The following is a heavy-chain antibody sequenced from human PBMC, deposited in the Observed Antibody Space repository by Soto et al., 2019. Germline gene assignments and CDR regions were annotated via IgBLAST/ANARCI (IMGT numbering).Heavy chain of an antibody. CDR2: IHNSGIT. V-gene: IGHV4-59*08. J-gene: IGHJ4*02. Sequence: SETLSLTCTVSGGSMSDYYWSWIRQPPGRGLECIGYIHNSGITNYNASLKGRVNISMNTAKNQFSLRLSSVTAADTALYYCARHLHPTTWSYYFDFWGQGTLVTVSS. CDR3: ARHLHPTTWSYYFDF. D-gene: IGHD2-8*02. CDR1: GGSMSDYY.